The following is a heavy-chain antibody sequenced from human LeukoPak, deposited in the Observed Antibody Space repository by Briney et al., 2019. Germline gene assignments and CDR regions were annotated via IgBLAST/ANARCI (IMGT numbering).Heavy chain of an antibody. CDR1: EFIFSNYG. D-gene: IGHD6-19*01. Sequence: GGSLRLSCAASEFIFSNYGMHWVRQAPGKGLEWVAVISFDGSNKYYGDSVKGRFTISRDNSMNTLYLQMNGLRAEDAAVYYCAKEFSAYSGGWFFDVWGKGTTVTASS. CDR2: ISFDGSNK. J-gene: IGHJ6*04. V-gene: IGHV3-30*18. CDR3: AKEFSAYSGGWFFDV.